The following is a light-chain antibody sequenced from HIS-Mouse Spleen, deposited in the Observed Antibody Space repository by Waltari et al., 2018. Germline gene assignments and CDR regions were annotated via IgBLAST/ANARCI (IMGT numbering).Light chain of an antibody. CDR2: RNN. V-gene: IGLV1-47*01. CDR3: AAWDDSLSGWV. CDR1: SSNLGSTH. J-gene: IGLJ3*02. Sequence: QSVLTQPPSASGTPGQRVTISCSGRSSNLGSTHVFWYQQLPGTAPKLLIYRNNQRPSGVPDRFSGSKSGTSASLAISGLRSEDEADYYCAAWDDSLSGWVFGGGTKLTVL.